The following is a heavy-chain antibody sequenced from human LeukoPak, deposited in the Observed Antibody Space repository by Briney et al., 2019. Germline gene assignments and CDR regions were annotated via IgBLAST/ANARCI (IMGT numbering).Heavy chain of an antibody. CDR3: ARGLRQQLVLFDY. V-gene: IGHV4-34*01. Sequence: SETLSLTSAVYGGSFSGYYWSWIRQPPGKGLEWIGEINHSGSTNYNPSLKSRVTISVDTSKNQFSLKLSSVTAADTAVYYCARGLRQQLVLFDYWGQGTLVTVSS. CDR2: INHSGST. J-gene: IGHJ4*02. D-gene: IGHD6-6*01. CDR1: GGSFSGYY.